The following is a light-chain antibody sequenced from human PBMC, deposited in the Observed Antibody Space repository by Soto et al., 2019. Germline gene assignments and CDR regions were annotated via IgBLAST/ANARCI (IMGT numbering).Light chain of an antibody. Sequence: EIVLTQSPGTLSLSPGERATLSCRASQSVSSSYLAWYQQKPGQAPRLLIYDASSRATGISDRFTGSGSGTDFTLTITTLEPEDFAVYYCQQYGSSPRTFGLGTKGDIK. CDR3: QQYGSSPRT. CDR2: DAS. CDR1: QSVSSSY. V-gene: IGKV3-20*01. J-gene: IGKJ1*01.